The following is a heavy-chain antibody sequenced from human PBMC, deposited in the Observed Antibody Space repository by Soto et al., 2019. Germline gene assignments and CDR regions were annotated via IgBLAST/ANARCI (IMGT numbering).Heavy chain of an antibody. CDR1: GFTFSTYS. V-gene: IGHV3-21*01. CDR2: ISSSSSFI. Sequence: PGGSLRLSCAASGFTFSTYSMNWVRQAPGRGLEWVSSISSSSSFIYYADSVKGRFTISRDNSKNSLFLQMSSLRAEDTGVYYCTTHIVASGRYYFDYWGQGTLVTVSS. D-gene: IGHD5-12*01. J-gene: IGHJ4*02. CDR3: TTHIVASGRYYFDY.